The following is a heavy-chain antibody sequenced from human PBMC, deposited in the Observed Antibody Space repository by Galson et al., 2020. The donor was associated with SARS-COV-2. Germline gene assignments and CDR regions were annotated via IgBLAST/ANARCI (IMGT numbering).Heavy chain of an antibody. J-gene: IGHJ4*02. V-gene: IGHV3-23*01. CDR2: ISGSGGST. CDR3: AKDRSGYDLTDFDY. CDR1: GFTFSSYA. Sequence: GSLRLSCAASGFTFSSYAMSWVRQAPGKGLEWVSAISGSGGSTYYADSVKGRFTISRDNSKNTLYLQINSLRAEDTAVYYCAKDRSGYDLTDFDYWGQGTLVTVSS. D-gene: IGHD5-12*01.